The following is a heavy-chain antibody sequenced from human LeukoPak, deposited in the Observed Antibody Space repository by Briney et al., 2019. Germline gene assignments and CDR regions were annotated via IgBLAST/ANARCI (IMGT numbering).Heavy chain of an antibody. V-gene: IGHV4-34*01. J-gene: IGHJ6*02. CDR2: INHSGST. Sequence: SETLSLTCAVYGGSFSGYYWSWIRQPPGKGLEWIGEINHSGSTNYNPSLKSRVTISVDTSKNQFSLKLSSVTAADMAVYYCARGAPWGYGMDVWGQGTTVTVSS. CDR3: ARGAPWGYGMDV. CDR1: GGSFSGYY. D-gene: IGHD3-16*01.